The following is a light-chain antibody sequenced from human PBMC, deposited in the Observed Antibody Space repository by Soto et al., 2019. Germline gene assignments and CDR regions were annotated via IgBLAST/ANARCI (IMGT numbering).Light chain of an antibody. CDR1: SGDVGSYNL. V-gene: IGLV2-23*03. Sequence: QSALTQPASVSGSPGQSITISCTGTSGDVGSYNLVSWYQQHPGKAPELMIYDGTKRPSGVSNRFSGSKSGNTASLTISGLQAEDEADYYCCSYAGSSTFWVFGGGTKLTVL. J-gene: IGLJ3*02. CDR3: CSYAGSSTFWV. CDR2: DGT.